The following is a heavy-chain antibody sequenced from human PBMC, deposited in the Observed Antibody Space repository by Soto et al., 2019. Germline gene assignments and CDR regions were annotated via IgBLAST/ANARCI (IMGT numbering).Heavy chain of an antibody. CDR2: ISSSGYI. V-gene: IGHV3-21*01. J-gene: IGHJ6*02. Sequence: GGSLRLSCAASGFTFSSYSMNWVRQAPGKGLEWVSSISSSGYIYYADSVKGRFTISRDNAKNSLYLQMNSLRAEDTAVYYCARARTGFGELLGVAQHYGMDVWGQGTTVTVSS. CDR1: GFTFSSYS. CDR3: ARARTGFGELLGVAQHYGMDV. D-gene: IGHD3-10*01.